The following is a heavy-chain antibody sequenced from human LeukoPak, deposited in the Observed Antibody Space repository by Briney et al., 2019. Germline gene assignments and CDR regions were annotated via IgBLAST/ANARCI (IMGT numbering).Heavy chain of an antibody. D-gene: IGHD1-26*01. CDR2: IYYSGST. Sequence: SQTLSLTCTVSGGSISSGGHYWSWIRQHPGKGLEWIGYIYYSGSTYYNPSLKSRVTISVDTSKNQFSLKLSSVTAADTAVCYCARADYSGYVDYWGQGTLVTVSS. J-gene: IGHJ4*02. CDR3: ARADYSGYVDY. CDR1: GGSISSGGHY. V-gene: IGHV4-31*03.